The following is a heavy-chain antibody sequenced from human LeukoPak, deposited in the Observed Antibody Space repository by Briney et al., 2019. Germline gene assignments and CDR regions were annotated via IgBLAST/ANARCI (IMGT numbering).Heavy chain of an antibody. CDR1: GYSISSGYY. D-gene: IGHD6-13*01. J-gene: IGHJ4*02. Sequence: SETLSLTCAVSGYSISSGYYWGWIRQPPGKGLEWIGSIYHSGSTYYNPSLKSRVTISVDTSKSQFSLKLSSVTAADTAVYYCARHIAAAGIDYWGQGTLVTVSS. V-gene: IGHV4-38-2*01. CDR3: ARHIAAAGIDY. CDR2: IYHSGST.